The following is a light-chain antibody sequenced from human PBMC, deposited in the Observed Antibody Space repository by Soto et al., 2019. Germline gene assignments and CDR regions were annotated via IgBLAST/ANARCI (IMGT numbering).Light chain of an antibody. CDR1: QNIGKY. J-gene: IGKJ2*02. Sequence: DIQMTQSPSSQSAVVGDRVTITCRASQNIGKYLNWYQQKPGKAPNLLIYAASSLQSGVPPRFSGSGSGTDFTLTISSLQPEDFATYYCEQSYATPCTFGQGTKLEIK. V-gene: IGKV1-39*01. CDR3: EQSYATPCT. CDR2: AAS.